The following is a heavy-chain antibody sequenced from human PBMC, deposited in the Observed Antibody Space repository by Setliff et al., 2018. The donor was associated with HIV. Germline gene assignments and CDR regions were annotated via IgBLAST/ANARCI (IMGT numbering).Heavy chain of an antibody. V-gene: IGHV3-7*01. J-gene: IGHJ5*02. CDR1: GFTFGDFG. CDR2: IKQDGNEK. Sequence: PGGSLRLSCRASGFTFGDFGMSWVRQAPGKGLEWVASIKQDGNEKYYVDSVKGRFTISRDDLKNALYLEVNSLRVEDTAIYYCARYVWSNAPRDHWGQGTLVTVSS. D-gene: IGHD2-8*01. CDR3: ARYVWSNAPRDH.